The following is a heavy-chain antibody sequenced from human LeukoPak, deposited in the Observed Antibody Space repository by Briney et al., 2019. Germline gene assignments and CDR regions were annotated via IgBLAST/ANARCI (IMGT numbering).Heavy chain of an antibody. CDR1: GFTFSSYS. V-gene: IGHV3-21*01. D-gene: IGHD6-19*01. Sequence: GGSLRLSCAASGFTFSSYSMNWVRQAPGKGLEWVSSISSSSSYIYYADSVKGRFTISRDNAKNSLYLQMNSLRAEDTAVYYCAKEGAVAGTEYDYWGQGTLVTVSS. CDR3: AKEGAVAGTEYDY. CDR2: ISSSSSYI. J-gene: IGHJ4*02.